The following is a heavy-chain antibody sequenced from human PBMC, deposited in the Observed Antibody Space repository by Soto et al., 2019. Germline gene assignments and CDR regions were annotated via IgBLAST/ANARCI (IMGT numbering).Heavy chain of an antibody. CDR3: AFSRGWFDAFDV. D-gene: IGHD6-19*01. Sequence: GLSPGHSCSASGFTFSSFPMHWVRQAPGKGLEWVSYISRSGDSAYYADSVKGRFTVSRDNSKNTLFLQMNSLRNEDTPAYYRAFSRGWFDAFDVWGQEAMV. CDR1: GFTFSSFP. J-gene: IGHJ3*01. V-gene: IGHV3-23*01. CDR2: ISRSGDSA.